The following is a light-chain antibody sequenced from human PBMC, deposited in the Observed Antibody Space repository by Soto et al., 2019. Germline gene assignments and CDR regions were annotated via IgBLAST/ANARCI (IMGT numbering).Light chain of an antibody. CDR3: ATWDDSVNGVI. CDR2: ANN. J-gene: IGLJ2*01. CDR1: SSNFGRHS. Sequence: QSMLTQPPSASGTPGQSVTMSCSGSSSNFGRHSVSWYQQLPGTAPRLLIYANNQRPSGVPDRFSGSKSGTSASLTISGLQSEDEGDYHCATWDDSVNGVIFGGGTQLTVL. V-gene: IGLV1-44*01.